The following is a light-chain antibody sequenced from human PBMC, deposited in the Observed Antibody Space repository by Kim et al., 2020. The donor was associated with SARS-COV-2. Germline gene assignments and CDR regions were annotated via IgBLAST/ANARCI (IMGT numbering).Light chain of an antibody. V-gene: IGLV3-19*01. Sequence: ALGQTVRITCQGDSLRSDYASWYQQKPGQAPVLVIYGKNNRPSGIPDRFSGSSSGNTASLTITGAQAEDEADYYCNSRDSSGNHQVFGGGTKLTVL. J-gene: IGLJ2*01. CDR3: NSRDSSGNHQV. CDR2: GKN. CDR1: SLRSDY.